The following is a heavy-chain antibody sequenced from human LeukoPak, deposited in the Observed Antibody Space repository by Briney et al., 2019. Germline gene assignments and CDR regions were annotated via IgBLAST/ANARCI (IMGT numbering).Heavy chain of an antibody. Sequence: PSETLSLTCTVSGGSIGSYYWSWIRQPPGKGLEWIGYMYNQGSTSYNPSLKSRVTISVDTSKNQFSLKVRSVTAADTAVYYCARDRPGIAVAGDALDIWGQGTMVTISS. D-gene: IGHD6-19*01. CDR1: GGSIGSYY. CDR3: ARDRPGIAVAGDALDI. V-gene: IGHV4-59*01. CDR2: MYNQGST. J-gene: IGHJ3*02.